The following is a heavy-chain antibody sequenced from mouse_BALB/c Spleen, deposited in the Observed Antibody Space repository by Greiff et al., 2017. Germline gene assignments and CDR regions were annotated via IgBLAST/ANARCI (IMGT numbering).Heavy chain of an antibody. CDR1: GFTFTDYY. J-gene: IGHJ4*01. CDR2: IRNKANGYTT. CDR3: ARDELYAMDY. Sequence: EVQLVESGGGLVQPGGSLRLSCATSGFTFTDYYMSWVRQPPGKALEWLGFIRNKANGYTTEYSASVKGRFTISRDNSQSILYLQMNTLRAEDSATYYCARDELYAMDYWGQGTSVTVSS. V-gene: IGHV7-3*02.